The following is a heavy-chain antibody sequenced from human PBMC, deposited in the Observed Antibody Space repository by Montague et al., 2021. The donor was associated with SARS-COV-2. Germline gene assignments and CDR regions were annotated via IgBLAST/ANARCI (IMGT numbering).Heavy chain of an antibody. D-gene: IGHD5-18*01. CDR3: ARGGGYSSSPFDF. Sequence: SETLSLTCTVSAGSISSNYFNWIRQPPGKGLEWIGYIYHCGSTXTXYXXXXKRRVTISVDTSKSQFTLSLISVTAADTAVYYCARGGGYSSSPFDFWGQGSLVSVSS. CDR1: AGSISSNY. J-gene: IGHJ4*02. V-gene: IGHV4-59*01. CDR2: IYHCGST.